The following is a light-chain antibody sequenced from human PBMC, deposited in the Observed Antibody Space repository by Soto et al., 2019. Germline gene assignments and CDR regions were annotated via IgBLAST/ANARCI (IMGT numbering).Light chain of an antibody. CDR3: PVSATPPIR. CDR1: QSVFSSC. J-gene: IGKJ1*01. CDR2: GAS. Sequence: KGSTLACRAIQSVFSSCLSWYQQKPGQAPRLLIYGASTRATGIPARFSGSGSRTDFTLTISSLQPEDFASYYCPVSATPPIRFAHRT. V-gene: IGKV3D-7*01.